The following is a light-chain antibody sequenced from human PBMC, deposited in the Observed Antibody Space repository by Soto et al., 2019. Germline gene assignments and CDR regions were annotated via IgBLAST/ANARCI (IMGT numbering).Light chain of an antibody. V-gene: IGKV1-5*01. CDR2: NAS. J-gene: IGKJ4*01. CDR1: QTINKW. Sequence: DIQMTQSPSTLSASVGDSVTVTCRASQTINKWLAWYQQKPGKAPKLLIYNASTLKSGVPSRFGGKASGTDFTLTISSLQPDDFATYYCQQYNSYSITFGGGTKVDI. CDR3: QQYNSYSIT.